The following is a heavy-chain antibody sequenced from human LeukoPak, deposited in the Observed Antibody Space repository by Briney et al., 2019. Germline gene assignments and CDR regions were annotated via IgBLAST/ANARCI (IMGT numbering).Heavy chain of an antibody. Sequence: ASVKVSCKASGYTFTGYYMHWVRQAPGQGLEWMGWINPNSGGTNYAQKFQGRVTMTRDTSISTAYMELSRLRSDDTAVYYCARVYSSSSASFDYWGQGTLVTVSS. V-gene: IGHV1-2*02. J-gene: IGHJ4*02. D-gene: IGHD6-6*01. CDR1: GYTFTGYY. CDR2: INPNSGGT. CDR3: ARVYSSSSASFDY.